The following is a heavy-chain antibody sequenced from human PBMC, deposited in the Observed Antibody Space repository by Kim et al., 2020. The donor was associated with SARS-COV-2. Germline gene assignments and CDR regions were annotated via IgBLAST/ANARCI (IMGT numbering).Heavy chain of an antibody. CDR2: INPNSGGT. V-gene: IGHV1-2*02. J-gene: IGHJ4*02. D-gene: IGHD3-16*02. CDR3: AREVQITFGGVIVLFDY. Sequence: ASVKVSCKASGYTFTGYYMHWVRQAPGQGLEWMGWINPNSGGTNYAQKFQGRVTMTRDTSISTAYMELSRLRSDDTAVYYCAREVQITFGGVIVLFDYWGQGTLVTVSS. CDR1: GYTFTGYY.